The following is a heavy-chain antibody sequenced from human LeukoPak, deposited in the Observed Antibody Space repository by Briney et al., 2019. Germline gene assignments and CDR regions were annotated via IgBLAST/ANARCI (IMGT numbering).Heavy chain of an antibody. CDR1: GFTFSSYG. V-gene: IGHV3-30*18. Sequence: GGSLRLSCAASGFTFSSYGMHWVRQAPGKGLEWVAVISYDGSNKYYADSVKGRFTISRDNSKNTLYLQMNSLRAEDTAVYYCAKGAGSQPYDAFDIWGQGTMVTVSS. CDR3: AKGAGSQPYDAFDI. D-gene: IGHD3-10*01. CDR2: ISYDGSNK. J-gene: IGHJ3*02.